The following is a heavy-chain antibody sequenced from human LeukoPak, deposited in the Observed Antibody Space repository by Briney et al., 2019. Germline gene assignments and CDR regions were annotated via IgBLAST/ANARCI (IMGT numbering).Heavy chain of an antibody. CDR3: ARVCDYYYYYYMDV. J-gene: IGHJ6*03. V-gene: IGHV4-34*01. CDR1: GGSFSGYY. CDR2: INHSGST. Sequence: PSETLSLTCAVYGGSFSGYYWSWIRQPPGKGLGWIGEINHSGSTNYNPSPKSRVTISVDTSKNQFSLKLSSVTAADTAVYYCARVCDYYYYYYMDVWGKGTTVTVSS.